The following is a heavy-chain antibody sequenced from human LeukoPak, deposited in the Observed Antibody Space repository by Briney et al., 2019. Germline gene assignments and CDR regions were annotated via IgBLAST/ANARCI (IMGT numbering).Heavy chain of an antibody. Sequence: GASVKVSCKASGGTFSSYAISWVRQAPGQGLEWMGGIIPIFGTANYAQKFQGRVTITADESTSTAYMELSSLRSEDTAVYYCARGSIFGVVIRDYYYYYYMDVWGKGTTVTVSS. J-gene: IGHJ6*03. D-gene: IGHD3-3*01. V-gene: IGHV1-69*13. CDR2: IIPIFGTA. CDR3: ARGSIFGVVIRDYYYYYYMDV. CDR1: GGTFSSYA.